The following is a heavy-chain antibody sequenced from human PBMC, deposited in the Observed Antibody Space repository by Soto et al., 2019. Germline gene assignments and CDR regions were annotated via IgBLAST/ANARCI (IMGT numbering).Heavy chain of an antibody. V-gene: IGHV1-69*02. CDR3: ARALRPHTYYYGSGSYYTPIRYYYYGMDV. CDR2: IIPILGIA. Sequence: SVKVSCKASGGTFSSYTISWVRQAPGQGLEWMGRIIPILGIANYAQKFQGRVTITADKSTSTAYMELSSLRSEDTAVYYCARALRPHTYYYGSGSYYTPIRYYYYGMDVWGQGTTVTVSS. D-gene: IGHD3-10*01. CDR1: GGTFSSYT. J-gene: IGHJ6*02.